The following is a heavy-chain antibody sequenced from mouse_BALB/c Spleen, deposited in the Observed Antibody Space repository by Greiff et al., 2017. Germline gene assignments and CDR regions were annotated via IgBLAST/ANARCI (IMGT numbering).Heavy chain of an antibody. D-gene: IGHD1-1*01. CDR2: IDPANGNT. CDR1: GFNIKDTY. J-gene: IGHJ3*01. Sequence: VQLQQSGAELVKPGASVKLSCTASGFNIKDTYMHWVKQMPEQGLEWIGRIDPANGNTKYDPKFQGKATITADTSSNTAYLQLSSLTSEDTAVYYCARSYYGRIFAYWGQGTLVTVSA. V-gene: IGHV14-3*02. CDR3: ARSYYGRIFAY.